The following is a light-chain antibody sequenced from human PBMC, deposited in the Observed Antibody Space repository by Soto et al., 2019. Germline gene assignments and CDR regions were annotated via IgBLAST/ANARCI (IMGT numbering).Light chain of an antibody. J-gene: IGLJ3*02. CDR2: HNN. CDR3: ASWDGSLNAWV. CDR1: SSNIGSNS. V-gene: IGLV1-44*01. Sequence: QSVLTQPPSVSGTPGQRVTISCYGSSSNIGSNSVHWYQQLPGTAPKLLIYHNNQRPSGVPDRFSGSKSGTSASLAFSGLPSEDEADYYCASWDGSLNAWVFGGGPKLTVL.